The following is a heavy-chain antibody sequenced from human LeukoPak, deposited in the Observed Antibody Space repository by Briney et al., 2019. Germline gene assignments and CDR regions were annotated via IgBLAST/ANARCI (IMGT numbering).Heavy chain of an antibody. CDR2: ISSSGSTI. D-gene: IGHD3-3*01. CDR1: GFTFSSYS. V-gene: IGHV3-48*04. Sequence: HPGGSLRLSCAASGFTFSSYSMNWVRQAPGKGLEWVSSISSSGSTIYYADSVKGRFTISRDNAKNSLYLQMNSLRAEDTAVYYCARLLESSGYYTYYYYYYMDVWGKGTTVTVSS. CDR3: ARLLESSGYYTYYYYYYMDV. J-gene: IGHJ6*03.